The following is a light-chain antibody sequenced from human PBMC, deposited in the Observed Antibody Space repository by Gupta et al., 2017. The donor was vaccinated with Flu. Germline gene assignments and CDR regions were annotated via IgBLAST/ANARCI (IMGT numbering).Light chain of an antibody. CDR2: DAS. CDR3: QYGHNGRT. V-gene: IGKV3-11*01. CDR1: QSVRRY. Sequence: EIVLTPSPATLSLSPGERATLSCRASQSVRRYLARYQQKPGQAPRLLIYDASNRAKGIPDRFSGSGYGTDFTLTSSSPETEDFAVDYWQYGHNGRTFGHGTKVEIK. J-gene: IGKJ1*01.